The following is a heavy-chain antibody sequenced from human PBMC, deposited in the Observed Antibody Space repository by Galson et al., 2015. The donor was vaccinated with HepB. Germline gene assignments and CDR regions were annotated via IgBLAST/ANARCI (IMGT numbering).Heavy chain of an antibody. Sequence: SVKVSCKASGYTFTSYGISWVRQAPGQGLEWMGWISAYNGNTNYAQKLQGRVTMTTDTSTSTAYLGLRSLRSDDTAVYYCARDKAPYCGGDCSHPMSLFDYWGQGTLVTVSS. J-gene: IGHJ4*02. D-gene: IGHD2-21*02. CDR1: GYTFTSYG. CDR3: ARDKAPYCGGDCSHPMSLFDY. CDR2: ISAYNGNT. V-gene: IGHV1-18*01.